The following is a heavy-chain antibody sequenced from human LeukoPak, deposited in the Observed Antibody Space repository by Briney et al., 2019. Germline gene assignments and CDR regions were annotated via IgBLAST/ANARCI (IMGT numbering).Heavy chain of an antibody. CDR3: VRGLQRHYLGVAVAGRRRWFDP. Sequence: GGSLRLSCAASGFTFSNYWMHWVRQAPGKGLVWVSRINSDGSSTNYADSVKGRFTISRDNAKNTLYLQTNSLRAEDTAIYYCVRGLQRHYLGVAVAGRRRWFDPWGQGTLVTVSS. D-gene: IGHD6-13*01. V-gene: IGHV3-74*01. J-gene: IGHJ5*02. CDR1: GFTFSNYW. CDR2: INSDGSST.